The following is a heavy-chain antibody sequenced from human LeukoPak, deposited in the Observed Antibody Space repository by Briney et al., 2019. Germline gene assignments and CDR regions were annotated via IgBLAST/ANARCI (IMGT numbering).Heavy chain of an antibody. J-gene: IGHJ5*02. CDR2: IYSDGNT. V-gene: IGHV3-53*01. CDR3: VRDLT. Sequence: GGSLRLYCAASGFTFSTNHMTWVRQAPGKGPEWVSVIYSDGNTYYADSVKGRFTISRDNSKNTLYLQMNSLRAEDTAVYYCVRDLTWGQGTLVTVSS. CDR1: GFTFSTNH.